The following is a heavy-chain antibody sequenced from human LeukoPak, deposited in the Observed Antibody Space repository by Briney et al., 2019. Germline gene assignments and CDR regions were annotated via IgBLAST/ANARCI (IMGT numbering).Heavy chain of an antibody. V-gene: IGHV4-34*01. CDR1: GGSFSGYY. Sequence: SETLSLTCAVYGGSFSGYYWSWIRQPPGKGLEWIGKINHSGSTNYNPSLKSRVTISVDTSKNQFSLKLSSVTAADTAVYYCARGYYYDSRDNDAFDIWGQGTMVTVSS. D-gene: IGHD3-22*01. CDR2: INHSGST. CDR3: ARGYYYDSRDNDAFDI. J-gene: IGHJ3*02.